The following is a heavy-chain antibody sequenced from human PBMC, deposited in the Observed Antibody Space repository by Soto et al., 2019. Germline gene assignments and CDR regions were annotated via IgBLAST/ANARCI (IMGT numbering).Heavy chain of an antibody. CDR3: APRWGYYFYGFES. Sequence: QLQLQESGPGLVKPSETLSLTCTVSGGSLSSSSYYWGWIRQPPGKGLEWIGSIYYSGSTYYNPSLKSRVTISVDRSKNQLSLKLSSVTAADTDVYYFAPRWGYYFYGFESWGQGTLVTVCS. CDR1: GGSLSSSSYY. V-gene: IGHV4-39*01. J-gene: IGHJ5*01. D-gene: IGHD3-22*01. CDR2: IYYSGST.